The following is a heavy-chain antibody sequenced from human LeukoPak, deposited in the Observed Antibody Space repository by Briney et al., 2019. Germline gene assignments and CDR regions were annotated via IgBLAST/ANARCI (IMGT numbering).Heavy chain of an antibody. D-gene: IGHD6-13*01. CDR2: ISSDGGVT. Sequence: GGSLRLSCSASGFFFSSYSMHWVCQAPGKGLEYVSAISSDGGVTNYADSVQGRFTISRDNSKNTLYLQMSSLRSEDTAVYYCVKPGYKSSWYDHWGQGALVTVSS. J-gene: IGHJ5*02. V-gene: IGHV3-64D*06. CDR1: GFFFSSYS. CDR3: VKPGYKSSWYDH.